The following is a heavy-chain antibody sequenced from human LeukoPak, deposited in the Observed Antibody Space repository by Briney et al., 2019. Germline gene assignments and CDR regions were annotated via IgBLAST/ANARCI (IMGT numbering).Heavy chain of an antibody. V-gene: IGHV4-59*04. CDR1: GFTFSNYS. J-gene: IGHJ4*02. CDR2: IYYSGRT. D-gene: IGHD3-10*02. Sequence: TGGSLRLSCEASGFTFSNYSMNWVRQAPGKGLEWIGTIYYSGRTYYNPSLKSRVTISVDTSKNQFSLKLSSVTAADTAVYYCAARLLLWSGFDYWGQGTLVTVSS. CDR3: AARLLLWSGFDY.